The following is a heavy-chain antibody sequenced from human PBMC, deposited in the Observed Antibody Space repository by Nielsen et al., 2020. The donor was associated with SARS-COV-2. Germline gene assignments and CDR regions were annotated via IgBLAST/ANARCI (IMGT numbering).Heavy chain of an antibody. Sequence: GESLKISCRGAGYTFTNHWIGWVRQMPGKGLEWMGRIDPSDSYTNYSPSFQGHVTISADKSISTAYLQWSSLKASDTAMYYCARHADSSGWDPWWYFDLWGRGTLVTVSS. CDR2: IDPSDSYT. V-gene: IGHV5-10-1*01. CDR3: ARHADSSGWDPWWYFDL. CDR1: GYTFTNHW. D-gene: IGHD6-19*01. J-gene: IGHJ2*01.